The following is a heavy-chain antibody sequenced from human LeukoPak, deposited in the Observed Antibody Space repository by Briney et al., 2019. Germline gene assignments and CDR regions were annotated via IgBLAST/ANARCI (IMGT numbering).Heavy chain of an antibody. CDR1: GFTFSSYA. Sequence: GGSLRLSCAASGFTFSSYAMHWVRQAPGKGLEWVAVISYDGSNKYYADSVKGRFTISRDNSKNTLYLQMNSLRAEDTAVYYCARDVRSWFGEYFDYWGQGTLVTVSS. J-gene: IGHJ4*02. V-gene: IGHV3-30-3*01. D-gene: IGHD3-10*01. CDR2: ISYDGSNK. CDR3: ARDVRSWFGEYFDY.